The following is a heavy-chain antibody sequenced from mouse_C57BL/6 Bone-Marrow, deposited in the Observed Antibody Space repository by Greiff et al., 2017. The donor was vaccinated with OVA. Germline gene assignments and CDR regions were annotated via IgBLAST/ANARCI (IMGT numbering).Heavy chain of an antibody. V-gene: IGHV5-2*01. J-gene: IGHJ1*03. D-gene: IGHD1-1*01. CDR2: INSDGGST. CDR1: EYEFPSHD. Sequence: EVQVVESGGGLVQPGESLKLSCESNEYEFPSHDMSWVRKTPEQRLELVAAINSDGGSTYYPDTMERRFIITRDNTKKTLYLQMSSLRSEDTALYDCARHGSSPYWYFDVWGTGTTVTVSS. CDR3: ARHGSSPYWYFDV.